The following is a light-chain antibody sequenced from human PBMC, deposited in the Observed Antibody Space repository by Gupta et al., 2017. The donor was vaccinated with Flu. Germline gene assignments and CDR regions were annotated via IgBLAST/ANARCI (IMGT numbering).Light chain of an antibody. V-gene: IGLV3-21*02. J-gene: IGLJ2*01. CDR3: QVWDSSTDLVV. CDR1: NIGSKS. Sequence: GQTARITCWGNNIGSKSVHWYQQKPGQAPVLVVYGDSGRPSGIPERFSGSNSGNTATLTISRVEAGDEADYFCQVWDSSTDLVVFGGGTKLTVL. CDR2: GDS.